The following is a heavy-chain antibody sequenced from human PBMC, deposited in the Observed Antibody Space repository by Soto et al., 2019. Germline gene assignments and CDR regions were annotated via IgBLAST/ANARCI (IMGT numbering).Heavy chain of an antibody. J-gene: IGHJ4*02. CDR3: AKGAKANGGYRDY. V-gene: IGHV3-23*01. CDR2: ISGSGGST. D-gene: IGHD6-13*01. Sequence: GGSLRLSCAASGFTFSSYAMSWVRQAPGKGLEWVSSISGSGGSTYYADSVKGRFTISRDNFKNTLYLQMNSLRAEDTAVYYCAKGAKANGGYRDYWGRGTLVTVSS. CDR1: GFTFSSYA.